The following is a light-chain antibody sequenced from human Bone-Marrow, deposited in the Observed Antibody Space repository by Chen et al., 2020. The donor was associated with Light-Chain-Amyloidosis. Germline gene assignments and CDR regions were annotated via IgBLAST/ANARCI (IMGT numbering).Light chain of an antibody. CDR3: QQRSNWPPLT. V-gene: IGKV3-11*01. J-gene: IGKJ4*01. CDR2: DAS. Sequence: EIVLPQSPATLSLSLGERATLSCRASQNVDTYLAWYQQKPGQAPRLLIYDASNRATGIPGRFSGSGSGTAFTLTISSLEPEDFAVYYCQQRSNWPPLTFGGGTKVEMK. CDR1: QNVDTY.